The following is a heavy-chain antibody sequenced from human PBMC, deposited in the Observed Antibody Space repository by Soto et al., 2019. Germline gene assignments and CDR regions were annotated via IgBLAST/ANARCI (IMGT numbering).Heavy chain of an antibody. V-gene: IGHV3-33*01. CDR2: IWYDPNKT. D-gene: IGHD6-19*01. J-gene: IGHJ4*02. CDR1: GLIFSGYG. Sequence: QVQLVESGGGVVQPGRSLRLSCAASGLIFSGYGMHWVRQAPGQGLEGVAIIWYDPNKTYYADSVKGRFTISRDNSKNTLHLQMNSLRVEDTAVYYCATDGPGSGRYFGEYWGQGTLVTVSS. CDR3: ATDGPGSGRYFGEY.